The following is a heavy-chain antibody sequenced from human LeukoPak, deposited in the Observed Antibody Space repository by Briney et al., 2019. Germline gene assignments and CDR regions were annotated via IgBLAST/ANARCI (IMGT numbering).Heavy chain of an antibody. D-gene: IGHD3-10*01. CDR1: GGSISSGSYY. J-gene: IGHJ4*02. CDR3: VRTRYYYNSRSYGAPYYFDY. Sequence: SETLSLTCTVSGGSISSGSYYWSWIRQPAGKGLEWIGRIYTSGSTYYNPSLKSRVTISVDTSKNQFSLKLSSVTAADTAVYYCVRTRYYYNSRSYGAPYYFDYWGQGTLVTVSS. V-gene: IGHV4-61*02. CDR2: IYTSGST.